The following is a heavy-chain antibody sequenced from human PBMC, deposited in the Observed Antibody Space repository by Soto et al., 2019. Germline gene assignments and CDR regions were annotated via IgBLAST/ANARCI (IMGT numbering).Heavy chain of an antibody. J-gene: IGHJ6*02. CDR1: GFTFSSYA. CDR2: ISGSGGST. D-gene: IGHD3-22*01. Sequence: GGSLRLSCAASGFTFSSYAMSWVRQAPGKGLEWVSAISGSGGSTYYADSVKGRFTISRDNSKNTLYLQMNSLRAEDTAVYYCAKDGDDSSGYFSSYGMDVWGQGTTVTVSS. CDR3: AKDGDDSSGYFSSYGMDV. V-gene: IGHV3-23*01.